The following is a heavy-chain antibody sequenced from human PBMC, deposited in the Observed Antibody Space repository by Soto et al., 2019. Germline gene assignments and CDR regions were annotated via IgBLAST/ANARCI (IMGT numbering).Heavy chain of an antibody. Sequence: VQLLESGGGLVQPGGSLRLSCAASGFTFSSYAMSWVRQAPGKGLEWVSAISGSGGSTYYADSVKGRFTISRDNSKNTLYLKMNSLRAEDTAVYYCAKKVNGYCSSTSCYERGWYFDLWGRGTLVTVSS. J-gene: IGHJ2*01. CDR1: GFTFSSYA. V-gene: IGHV3-23*01. D-gene: IGHD2-2*03. CDR3: AKKVNGYCSSTSCYERGWYFDL. CDR2: ISGSGGST.